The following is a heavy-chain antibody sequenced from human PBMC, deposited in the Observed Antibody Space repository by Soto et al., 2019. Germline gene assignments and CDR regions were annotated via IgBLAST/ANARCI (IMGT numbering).Heavy chain of an antibody. CDR2: ISPEGSEK. CDR1: GFIFSDYW. J-gene: IGHJ4*02. V-gene: IGHV3-7*03. Sequence: EVQLVESGGGLVQPGWSLRLSCAVSGFIFSDYWMTWVRQAPGKGLEWVATISPEGSEKYYVDSLKGRFTISRDNAKNSLYLQMISQRAEDTALYYCASARIDYWGRGTLITVSS. CDR3: ASARIDY.